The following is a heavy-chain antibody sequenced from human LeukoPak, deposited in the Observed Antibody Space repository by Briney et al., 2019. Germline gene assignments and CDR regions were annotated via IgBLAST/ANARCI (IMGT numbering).Heavy chain of an antibody. CDR1: GFTFSTYT. V-gene: IGHV3-23*01. CDR3: ARSPPTTVVTAYFDY. Sequence: GGSLRLSCAASGFTFSTYTMYWVRHPPGKRLEWVSIIGNNGGGIHYAVSVKGRFTISRDNFKNALYLQMNSLRAEDTAVYYCARSPPTTVVTAYFDYWGQGTLVTVSS. D-gene: IGHD4-23*01. J-gene: IGHJ4*02. CDR2: IGNNGGGI.